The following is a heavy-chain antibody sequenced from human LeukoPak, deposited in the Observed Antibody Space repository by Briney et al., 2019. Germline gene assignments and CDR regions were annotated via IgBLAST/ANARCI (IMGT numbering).Heavy chain of an antibody. V-gene: IGHV3-53*01. CDR2: VYSGGVT. Sequence: GGSLRLSCAASGFTVSSNYMSWVRQTPGKGLEWVSVVYSGGVTYYADSVKGRFTISRDNSKNTLYLQMDSLRAEDTAAYYCAKEGPYYFDYWGQGTLVTVSS. CDR3: AKEGPYYFDY. J-gene: IGHJ4*02. CDR1: GFTVSSNY.